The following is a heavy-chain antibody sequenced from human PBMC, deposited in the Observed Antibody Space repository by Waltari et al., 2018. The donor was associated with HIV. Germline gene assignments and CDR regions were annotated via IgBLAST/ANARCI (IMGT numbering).Heavy chain of an antibody. D-gene: IGHD6-19*01. CDR2: IHTTGNT. CDR3: AAGWRAFDY. V-gene: IGHV4-61*02. CDR1: SGSAPAGSYY. Sequence: QVQLQESGPGLAEPSQTLSLPSPVSSGSAPAGSYYWSWIRQPAGKGLEWIGHIHTTGNTDYKASLKSRVTISVDMSKNQFSLKMTSVTAADTAVYYCAAGWRAFDYWGQGTLVTVSS. J-gene: IGHJ4*02.